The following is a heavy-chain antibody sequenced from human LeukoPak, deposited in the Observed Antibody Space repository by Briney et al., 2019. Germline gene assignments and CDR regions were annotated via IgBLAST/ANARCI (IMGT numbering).Heavy chain of an antibody. D-gene: IGHD2-2*01. V-gene: IGHV1-8*01. CDR3: ARGTPAAIGEFDP. J-gene: IGHJ5*02. CDR1: GYTFTSYD. CDR2: MNPNSGNT. Sequence: ASVKVSCKASGYTFTSYDMNWVRQATGQGLEWMGWMNPNSGNTDYAQKFQGRVTMTRNTSKSTAYMELSSLRSEDTAVYYCARGTPAAIGEFDPWGQGTLVTVSS.